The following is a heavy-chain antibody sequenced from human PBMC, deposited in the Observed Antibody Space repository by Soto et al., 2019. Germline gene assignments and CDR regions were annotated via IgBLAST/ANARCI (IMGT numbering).Heavy chain of an antibody. V-gene: IGHV3-23*01. D-gene: IGHD2-15*01. Sequence: EVQLLESGGGLVQPGGSLRLSCAASGFTFSSYAMSWVRQAPGKGLEWVSAISGSGGSTYYADSVKGRFTISRDNSKNTLYLQMNSLRAEDTAVYYCAKSVGYCSGGSCPPRNAFDIWGQGTMVTVSS. CDR1: GFTFSSYA. CDR3: AKSVGYCSGGSCPPRNAFDI. J-gene: IGHJ3*02. CDR2: ISGSGGST.